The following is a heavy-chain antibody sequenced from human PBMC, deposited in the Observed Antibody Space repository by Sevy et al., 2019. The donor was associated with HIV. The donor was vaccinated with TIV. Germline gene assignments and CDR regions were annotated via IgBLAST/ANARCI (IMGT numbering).Heavy chain of an antibody. CDR1: GFSVSDTY. Sequence: GGSLRLSCAASGFSVSDTYMTWVRQAPGKGLEWVSVISSGTRTIYADSVKGRFIISRDNSKNILYLQMNSLRAEDTAVYYCSADPSNGHFFFNYWGQGTQVTVSS. D-gene: IGHD2-8*01. J-gene: IGHJ4*02. V-gene: IGHV3-53*01. CDR2: ISSGTRT. CDR3: SADPSNGHFFFNY.